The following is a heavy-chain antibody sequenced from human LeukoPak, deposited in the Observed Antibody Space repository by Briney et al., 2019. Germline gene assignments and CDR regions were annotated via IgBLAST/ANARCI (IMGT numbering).Heavy chain of an antibody. V-gene: IGHV3-7*01. CDR1: GFTFSSYW. CDR2: IKQDGSEN. CDR3: ARIGTRASRWYGDY. Sequence: PAGTLSLSCAASGFTFSSYWMSWVRQPPGKGLEWVANIKQDGSENYYVDSVKGRSTISRDNAKNSLYLQMNSLRAEDTAVYYCARIGTRASRWYGDYWGQGTLVTVSS. D-gene: IGHD6-13*01. J-gene: IGHJ4*02.